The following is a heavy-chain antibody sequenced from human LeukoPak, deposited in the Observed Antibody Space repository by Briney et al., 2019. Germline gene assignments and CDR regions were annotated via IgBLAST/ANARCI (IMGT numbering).Heavy chain of an antibody. CDR1: GDSVSSNSAA. V-gene: IGHV6-1*01. CDR2: TYYRSKWYN. Sequence: SQTLSLTCAISGDSVSSNSAAWNWIRQSPSRGLEWLGRTYYRSKWYNDYAVSVKSRITINPDTSKNQFSLQLNSVTPEDTAVYYCARAAGDIVVVPAVFDNWYFDLWGRGTLVTVSS. J-gene: IGHJ2*01. CDR3: ARAAGDIVVVPAVFDNWYFDL. D-gene: IGHD2-2*01.